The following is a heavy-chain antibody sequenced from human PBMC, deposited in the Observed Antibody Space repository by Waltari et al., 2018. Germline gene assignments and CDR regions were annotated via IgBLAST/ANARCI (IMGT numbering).Heavy chain of an antibody. V-gene: IGHV3-23*01. CDR3: AKDRRYGSGSYRGSYYFDY. CDR1: GFTFSSYA. CDR2: ISGSGGST. J-gene: IGHJ4*02. Sequence: EVQLLESGGGLVQPGGSLRLSCAASGFTFSSYAMSWVRQAPGKGLEWVSAISGSGGSTYYADSVKGRFTISRDNSKNTLYLQMNSLRAEDTAVYYCAKDRRYGSGSYRGSYYFDYWGQGTLVTVSS. D-gene: IGHD3-10*01.